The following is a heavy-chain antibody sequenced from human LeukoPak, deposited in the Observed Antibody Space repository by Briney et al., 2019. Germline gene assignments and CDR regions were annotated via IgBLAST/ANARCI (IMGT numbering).Heavy chain of an antibody. CDR2: INPNSGGT. Sequence: ASVKVSCKASGGTFSSYAISWVRQAPGQGLEWMGWINPNSGGTNYAQKFQGRVTMTRDTSISTAYMELSRLRSDDTAVYYCAREVAARPYYYYGMDVWGQGTTVTVSS. CDR3: AREVAARPYYYYGMDV. D-gene: IGHD6-6*01. V-gene: IGHV1-2*02. J-gene: IGHJ6*02. CDR1: GGTFSSYA.